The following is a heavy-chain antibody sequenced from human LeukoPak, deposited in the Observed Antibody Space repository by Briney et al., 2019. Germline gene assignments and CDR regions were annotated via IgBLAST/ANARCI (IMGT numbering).Heavy chain of an antibody. CDR1: GFTFSSYG. V-gene: IGHV3-33*01. J-gene: IGHJ4*02. CDR3: ARDRNYYGSGSYLPN. CDR2: IWCDGSNK. Sequence: GGSLRLSCAASGFTFSSYGMHWVRQAPGKGLEWVAVIWCDGSNKYYADSVKGRFTISRDNSKNTLYLQMNSLRAEDTAVYYCARDRNYYGSGSYLPNWGQGTLVTVSS. D-gene: IGHD3-10*01.